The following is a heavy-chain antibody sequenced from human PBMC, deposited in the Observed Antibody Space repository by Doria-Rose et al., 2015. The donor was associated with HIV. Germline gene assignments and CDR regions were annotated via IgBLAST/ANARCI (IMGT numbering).Heavy chain of an antibody. CDR3: ARIHSLSSSSLGH. CDR2: LDVGNGDT. V-gene: IGHV1-3*01. D-gene: IGHD6-13*01. J-gene: IGHJ4*02. Sequence: TVSCKTSVYTFSADAIHWVRPAPGQRLEWMGWLDVGNGDTRYSRKFQDRVTITSDTSANTGYMALSSLRSEDAAVYYCARIHSLSSSSLGHWGQGTLVTVSS. CDR1: VYTFSADA.